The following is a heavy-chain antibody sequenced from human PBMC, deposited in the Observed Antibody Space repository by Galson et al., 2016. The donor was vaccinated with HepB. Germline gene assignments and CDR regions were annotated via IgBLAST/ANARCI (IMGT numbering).Heavy chain of an antibody. D-gene: IGHD3-22*01. V-gene: IGHV3-23*01. J-gene: IGHJ4*02. CDR2: ISGSGDRT. CDR1: GFTFSSYA. CDR3: AKDWGFWNYDSSGTLDY. Sequence: SLRLSCAASGFTFSSYAMSWVRQAPGKGLEWVSAISGSGDRTYYADSVKGRFTTSRDNSKNTLYLQMNSLRAEDTAVYFCAKDWGFWNYDSSGTLDYWGQGTLVTVSS.